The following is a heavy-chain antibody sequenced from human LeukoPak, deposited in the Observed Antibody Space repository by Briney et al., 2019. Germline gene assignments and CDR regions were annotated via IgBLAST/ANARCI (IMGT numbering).Heavy chain of an antibody. CDR2: IYYSGST. CDR3: ARHRGNYYGSGSYFSY. D-gene: IGHD3-10*01. CDR1: GGSISSYY. V-gene: IGHV4-59*08. Sequence: SETLSLTCTVSGGSISSYYWSWIRQPPGKGLEWIGYIYYSGSTNYNPSLKSRVTISVDTSKNQFSLKLSSVTAADTAVYYCARHRGNYYGSGSYFSYWGQGTLVTVSS. J-gene: IGHJ4*02.